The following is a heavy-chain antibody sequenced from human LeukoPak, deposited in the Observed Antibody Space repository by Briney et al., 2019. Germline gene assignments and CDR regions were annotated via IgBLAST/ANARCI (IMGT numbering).Heavy chain of an antibody. J-gene: IGHJ4*02. Sequence: GGSLRLSCAASGFTFSDYYMSWIRQAPGKGLEWVSYISSSGSTIYYADSVKGRFTISRDNAKNSLYLRMNSLRAEDTAVYYCARDVVTYYYDPQGDYWGQGTLVTVSS. CDR3: ARDVVTYYYDPQGDY. CDR1: GFTFSDYY. D-gene: IGHD3-22*01. V-gene: IGHV3-11*01. CDR2: ISSSGSTI.